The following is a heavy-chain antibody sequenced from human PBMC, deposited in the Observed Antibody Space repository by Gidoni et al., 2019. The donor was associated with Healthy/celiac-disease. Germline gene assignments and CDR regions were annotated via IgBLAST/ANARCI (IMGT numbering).Heavy chain of an antibody. Sequence: QVQLVESGGGVVQPGRSLRLSCAASGFTFSSYGMHWVRQAPGKGLEWVAVISYDGSNKYYADSVKGRFTISRDNSKNTLYLQMNRLRAEDTAVYYCAKDGCSSTSCPITHYYYYMDVWGKGTTVTVSS. CDR2: ISYDGSNK. V-gene: IGHV3-30*18. J-gene: IGHJ6*03. CDR3: AKDGCSSTSCPITHYYYYMDV. D-gene: IGHD2-2*01. CDR1: GFTFSSYG.